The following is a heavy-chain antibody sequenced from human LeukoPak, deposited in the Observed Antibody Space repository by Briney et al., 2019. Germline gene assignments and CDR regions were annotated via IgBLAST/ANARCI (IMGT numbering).Heavy chain of an antibody. CDR2: VSPSGLT. V-gene: IGHV4-4*02. CDR3: SRENGAFSPGY. Sequence: SETLSLTCGVSGGSITSTNWWSWVRQPPGQGLEWIGEVSPSGLTNYNPSLSSRVIMALDTSKNHLSLHLTSVTAADAAVYYCSRENGAFSPGYWGQGYLVTVLS. D-gene: IGHD2-8*01. J-gene: IGHJ4*02. CDR1: GGSITSTNW.